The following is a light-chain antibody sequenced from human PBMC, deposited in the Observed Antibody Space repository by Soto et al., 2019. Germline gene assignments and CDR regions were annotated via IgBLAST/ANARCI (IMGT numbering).Light chain of an antibody. J-gene: IGKJ1*01. CDR3: QQYNNWPQT. Sequence: EIVITQSPSTLSVSPGERATLSCRASQRVSSNLAWYQQKPGQAPRLLIYGASTRATGIPARFSGSGSGTEFTLTISSLQSEDFAVYYCQQYNNWPQTFGQGTRVDIK. V-gene: IGKV3-15*01. CDR2: GAS. CDR1: QRVSSN.